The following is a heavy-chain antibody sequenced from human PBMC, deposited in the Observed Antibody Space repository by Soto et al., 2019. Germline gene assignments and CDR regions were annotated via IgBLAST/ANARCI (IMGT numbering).Heavy chain of an antibody. CDR2: IGPFERNT. D-gene: IGHD2-21*01. Sequence: PGGSLRLSCLPSGFTFSDSSMNWVRQAPGQGLEWVSSIGPFERNTYYADSVKGRFTISRDNSKSTLYLQMNDLRVEDTAVYYCAIIPTFMVRTPRDNWGQGTAVTVSS. J-gene: IGHJ4*02. CDR1: GFTFSDSS. V-gene: IGHV3-23*01. CDR3: AIIPTFMVRTPRDN.